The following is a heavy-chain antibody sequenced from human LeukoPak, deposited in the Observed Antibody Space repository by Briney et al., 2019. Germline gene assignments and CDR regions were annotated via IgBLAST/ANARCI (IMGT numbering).Heavy chain of an antibody. D-gene: IGHD6-19*01. CDR3: ARDLTAVTGFAN. CDR1: GFTFSDYG. CDR2: TSYDESEK. J-gene: IGHJ4*02. Sequence: GGSLRLSCAASGFTFSDYGMNWVRQAPGKGLEWVAITSYDESEKYYVDSVKGRFTISRDNSKNTLYLQMNSLRTEDTAVYYCARDLTAVTGFANWGQGTLVTVSS. V-gene: IGHV3-30*03.